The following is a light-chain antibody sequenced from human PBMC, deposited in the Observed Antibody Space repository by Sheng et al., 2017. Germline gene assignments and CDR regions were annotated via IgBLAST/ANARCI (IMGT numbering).Light chain of an antibody. CDR1: SSNIGAGYD. CDR2: GNN. J-gene: IGLJ1*01. CDR3: AAWDDGLSVLYV. Sequence: QSVLTQPPSVSGAPGQRVTISCTGSSSNIGAGYDVHWYQQLPGTAPKLLIYGNNHRPSGVPDRFSASKSGTSASLAISGLRSDDEGDYYCAAWDDGLSVLYVFGTGTKVTVL. V-gene: IGLV1-40*01.